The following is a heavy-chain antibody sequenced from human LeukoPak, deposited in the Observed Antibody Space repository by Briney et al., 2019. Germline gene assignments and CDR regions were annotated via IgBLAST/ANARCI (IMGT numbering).Heavy chain of an antibody. D-gene: IGHD2-21*01. CDR2: ISWNSGSI. CDR1: GFTFDDYA. CDR3: VRERNCGGNCYSLDY. V-gene: IGHV3-9*03. Sequence: PGGSLRLSCAASGFTFDDYAMHWVRQAPGKGLEWVSSISWNSGSIGYADSVKGRFTISRDNAKNSLYLQMNSLRAEDMALYFCVRERNCGGNCYSLDYWGQGTLVTVSS. J-gene: IGHJ4*02.